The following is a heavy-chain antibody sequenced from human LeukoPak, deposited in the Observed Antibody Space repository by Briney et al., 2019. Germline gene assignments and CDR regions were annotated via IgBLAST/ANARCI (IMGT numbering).Heavy chain of an antibody. CDR2: IIPIFGTA. D-gene: IGHD6-6*01. J-gene: IGHJ4*02. V-gene: IGHV1-69*05. CDR3: ATHPVSSMAARPVYYFDY. CDR1: GGTFSSYA. Sequence: SVKVSCKASGGTFSSYAISWGRQAPGQGLEWMGGIIPIFGTANYAQKFQGRVTITTDESTSTAYMELSSLRSEDTAVYYCATHPVSSMAARPVYYFDYWGQGTLVTVSS.